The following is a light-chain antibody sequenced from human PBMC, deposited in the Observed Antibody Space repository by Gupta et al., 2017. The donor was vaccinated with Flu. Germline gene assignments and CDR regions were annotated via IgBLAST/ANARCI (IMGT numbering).Light chain of an antibody. Sequence: SITFACTGASNDVGRYNYGSWYQQHPGKAPKIIIYDVNNRPSGVSNRFSGSKSGITASLTISGLQTEDEADYYCSSYRSNSSRLFGTGTKVTVL. CDR3: SSYRSNSSRL. V-gene: IGLV2-14*03. CDR1: SNDVGRYNY. CDR2: DVN. J-gene: IGLJ1*01.